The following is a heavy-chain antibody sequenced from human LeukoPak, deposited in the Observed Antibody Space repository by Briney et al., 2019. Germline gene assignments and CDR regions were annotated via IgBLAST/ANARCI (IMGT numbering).Heavy chain of an antibody. V-gene: IGHV1-69*05. CDR2: IIPIIGTA. J-gene: IGHJ4*02. D-gene: IGHD2-15*01. CDR3: AREVGGYCSGGSCHFDY. CDR1: GGTFSSYA. Sequence: ASVKVSCKASGGTFSSYAISWVRQAPGQGLEWMGRIIPIIGTANYAQKLKGRVTITRDYSTSTAYWQMSSLRSEDTAVYYCAREVGGYCSGGSCHFDYWGQGTLVTVSS.